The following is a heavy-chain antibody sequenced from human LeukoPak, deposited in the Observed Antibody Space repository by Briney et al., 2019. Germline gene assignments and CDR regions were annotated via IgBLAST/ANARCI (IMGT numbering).Heavy chain of an antibody. CDR2: ISAYNGNT. D-gene: IGHD2-2*01. Sequence: ASVKVSCKASGYTFTSYGISWVRQAPGQGLEWMGWISAYNGNTNYAQKLQGRVTMTTDTSTSTAYMELRSLRSDDTVVYYCAWDCSSTSCRDGGYFDYWGQGTLVTVSS. CDR3: AWDCSSTSCRDGGYFDY. CDR1: GYTFTSYG. V-gene: IGHV1-18*01. J-gene: IGHJ4*02.